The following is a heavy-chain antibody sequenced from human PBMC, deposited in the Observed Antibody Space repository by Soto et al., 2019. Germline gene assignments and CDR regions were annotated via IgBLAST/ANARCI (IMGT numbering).Heavy chain of an antibody. J-gene: IGHJ4*02. Sequence: SETLAVTCSFSGGCITINHWWSWFRQAPVKGLEWIGEIFHRGTSHHNPSLESRVTLSVDKSKNQFSLMLTSVTAADTAVYYCASKYCPSTICYLFDNWGQGALVTVSS. D-gene: IGHD2-15*01. CDR3: ASKYCPSTICYLFDN. CDR2: IFHRGTS. CDR1: GGCITINHW. V-gene: IGHV4-4*02.